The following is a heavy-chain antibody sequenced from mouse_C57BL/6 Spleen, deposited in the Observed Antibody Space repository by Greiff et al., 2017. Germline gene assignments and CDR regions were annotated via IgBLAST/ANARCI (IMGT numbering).Heavy chain of an antibody. CDR1: GYTFTRYW. CDR3: ARTYRNWYFDV. J-gene: IGHJ1*03. D-gene: IGHD2-14*01. Sequence: QVQLQQPGAELVRPGSSVKLSCKASGYTFTRYWMHWVKQRPIQGLEWIGNIDPSDSETHYNQKFKDKATLTVDKSSSTAYMQRSSLTSEDSAVYYCARTYRNWYFDVWGTGTTVTVSS. CDR2: IDPSDSET. V-gene: IGHV1-52*01.